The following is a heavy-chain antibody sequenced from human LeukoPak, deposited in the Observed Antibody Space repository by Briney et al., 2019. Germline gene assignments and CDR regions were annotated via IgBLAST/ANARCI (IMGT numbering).Heavy chain of an antibody. D-gene: IGHD6-19*01. CDR3: AKEKSSGCAAFDY. J-gene: IGHJ4*02. CDR1: RFTFSSYA. CDR2: ISGSGGST. Sequence: GGFLRLSCAASRFTFSSYAMSWVRPAPGKGLEWVSAISGSGGSTYYADSVKGRLTISRDNSKNTLCLQMNSLRAEDTAVYYCAKEKSSGCAAFDYWGQGTLVTVSS. V-gene: IGHV3-23*01.